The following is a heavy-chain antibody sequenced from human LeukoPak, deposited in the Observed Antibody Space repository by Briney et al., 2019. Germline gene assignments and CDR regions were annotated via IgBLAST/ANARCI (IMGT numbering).Heavy chain of an antibody. J-gene: IGHJ6*02. CDR3: ARGRQRSGYDFYGMDV. CDR1: GGSISSYY. D-gene: IGHD5-12*01. Sequence: PSETLSLTCTVSGGSISSYYWSWIRQPPGKGLEWIGYIYYSGSTNYNPSLKSRVTISVDTSKNQFSLKLSSVTAADTAVYYCARGRQRSGYDFYGMDVWGQGTTVTVSS. V-gene: IGHV4-59*01. CDR2: IYYSGST.